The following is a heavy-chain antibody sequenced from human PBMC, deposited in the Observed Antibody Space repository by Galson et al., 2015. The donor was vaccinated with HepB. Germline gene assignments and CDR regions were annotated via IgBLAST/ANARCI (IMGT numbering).Heavy chain of an antibody. Sequence: SLTCTVSGGSISSSSYYWGWIRQPPGKGLEWIGSMFYSGSTYYNPSLKSRVTISADTSKNQFSLKLSSVTAADTAVYCCARSSDMVATYYWGQGTLVTVSS. CDR2: MFYSGST. V-gene: IGHV4-39*01. J-gene: IGHJ4*02. CDR1: GGSISSSSYY. D-gene: IGHD5-12*01. CDR3: ARSSDMVATYY.